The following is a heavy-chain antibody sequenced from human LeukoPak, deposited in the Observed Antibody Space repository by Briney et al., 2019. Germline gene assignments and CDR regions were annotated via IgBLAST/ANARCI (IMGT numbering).Heavy chain of an antibody. D-gene: IGHD6-13*01. J-gene: IGHJ4*02. CDR1: GGSISSSSYY. Sequence: SETLSLTCTVSGGSISSSSYYWGWIRQPPGKGLEWIGSIYYSGSTYYNPSLKSRVTISVDTSKNQFSLQLNSVTPEDTAVYYCAMTAGTFYFDYWGQGTLVTVSS. V-gene: IGHV4-39*07. CDR2: IYYSGST. CDR3: AMTAGTFYFDY.